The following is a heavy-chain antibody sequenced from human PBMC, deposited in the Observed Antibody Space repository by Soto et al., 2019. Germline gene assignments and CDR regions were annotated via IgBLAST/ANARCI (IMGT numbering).Heavy chain of an antibody. CDR2: IWYDGSNK. J-gene: IGHJ4*02. D-gene: IGHD6-13*01. V-gene: IGHV3-33*01. CDR3: ARVDSSRWYSFDY. CDR1: GFTFSSYG. Sequence: QVQLVESGGCVVQPGRSLRLSCAASGFTFSSYGMHWVRQAPGKGLEWVAVIWYDGSNKYYADSVKGRFTISRDNSKNTLYLQMNSLRAEDTAVYYCARVDSSRWYSFDYWGQGTLVTVSS.